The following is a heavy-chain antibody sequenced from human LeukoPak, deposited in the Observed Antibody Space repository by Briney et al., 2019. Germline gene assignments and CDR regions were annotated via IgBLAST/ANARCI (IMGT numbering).Heavy chain of an antibody. J-gene: IGHJ5*01. V-gene: IGHV4-39*01. D-gene: IGHD4/OR15-4a*01. Sequence: SETLSLTCTVSGGSISSSSYYWGWIRQPPGKGLEWIGSIYYSGSTYYNPSLKSRVTITVDTSKNQFSLKLSSVTAADTAVYYCVRHDGRGGATMGAFDSWGQGSLVTVSS. CDR1: GGSISSSSYY. CDR2: IYYSGST. CDR3: VRHDGRGGATMGAFDS.